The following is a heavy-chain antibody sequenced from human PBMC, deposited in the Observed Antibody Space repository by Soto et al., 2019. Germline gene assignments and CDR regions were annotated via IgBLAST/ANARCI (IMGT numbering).Heavy chain of an antibody. CDR3: AKGLMNGRCYAAD. D-gene: IGHD2-15*01. V-gene: IGHV3-23*01. J-gene: IGHJ4*02. Sequence: EVHLLESGGGLVHPGESLRLSCGASGFTFSSCVMTWVRQAPGKGLEWVSCITDSGTGTYYADSVKGRFTISRDNSKNTMYPEMNNLRAEEKGVYYCAKGLMNGRCYAADWGQGTLVTVSS. CDR1: GFTFSSCV. CDR2: ITDSGTGT.